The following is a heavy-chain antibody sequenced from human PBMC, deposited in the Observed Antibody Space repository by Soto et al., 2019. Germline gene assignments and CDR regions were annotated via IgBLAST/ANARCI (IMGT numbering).Heavy chain of an antibody. J-gene: IGHJ4*02. V-gene: IGHV4-38-2*02. CDR3: AREVSDILTGYYTYYFDY. CDR1: GYSISSGYY. Sequence: PSETLFLTCAVSGYSISSGYYWGWIRQPPGKGLEWIGSIYHSGSTYYNPSLKSRVTISVDTSKNQFSLKLSSVTAADTAVYYCAREVSDILTGYYTYYFDYWGQGTLVTVSS. D-gene: IGHD3-9*01. CDR2: IYHSGST.